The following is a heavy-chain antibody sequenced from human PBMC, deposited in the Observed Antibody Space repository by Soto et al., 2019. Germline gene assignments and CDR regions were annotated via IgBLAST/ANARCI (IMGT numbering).Heavy chain of an antibody. CDR1: GFTFSNAW. D-gene: IGHD1-20*01. Sequence: PGGSLRLSCAASGFTFSNAWMSWVRQAPGKGLEWVGRIKSKTDGGTTDYAAPVKGRFTISRDDSKNTLYLQMNSLKTEDTAVYYCTTDSWYNWNLNPFDIWGQGTMVTVSS. CDR2: IKSKTDGGTT. J-gene: IGHJ3*02. CDR3: TTDSWYNWNLNPFDI. V-gene: IGHV3-15*01.